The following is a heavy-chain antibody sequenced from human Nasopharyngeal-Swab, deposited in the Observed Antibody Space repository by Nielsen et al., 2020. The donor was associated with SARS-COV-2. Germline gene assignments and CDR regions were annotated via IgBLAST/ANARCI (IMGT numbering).Heavy chain of an antibody. CDR2: ISGSGGST. Sequence: VRQAPGKGLEWVSAISGSGGSTYYADSVKGRFTISRDNSKNTLYLQMNSLRAEDTAVYYCAKLSPYYYGSGSSHDAFDIWGKGTTVTVSS. J-gene: IGHJ3*02. V-gene: IGHV3-23*01. D-gene: IGHD3-10*01. CDR3: AKLSPYYYGSGSSHDAFDI.